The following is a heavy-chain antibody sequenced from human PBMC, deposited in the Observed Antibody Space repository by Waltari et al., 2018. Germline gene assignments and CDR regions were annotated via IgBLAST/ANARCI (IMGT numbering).Heavy chain of an antibody. Sequence: QVQLQQWGAGLLKPSETLSLTCAVYGGSFSGYYWSWIRQPPGQGLEWSGEIKHSGSNNYNPSRKSRVTISVDTSKNQFSLKLSSVTAADTAVYYCARGRAGVFMITFGGVIAPFDIWGQGTMVTVSS. V-gene: IGHV4-34*01. J-gene: IGHJ3*02. D-gene: IGHD3-16*02. CDR2: IKHSGSN. CDR1: GGSFSGYY. CDR3: ARGRAGVFMITFGGVIAPFDI.